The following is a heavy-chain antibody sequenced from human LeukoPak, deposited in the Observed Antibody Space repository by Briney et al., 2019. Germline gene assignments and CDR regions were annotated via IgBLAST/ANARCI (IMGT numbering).Heavy chain of an antibody. Sequence: GGSLRLSCTDSGNTFDDYGMTWVRQTPGKGLEWVSGINWDGGAYNYAASVKGRFTISRDNAKNSLYLEMNSLRVEDTAVYFCARDLSSSWYSLAYWGQGILVIVSS. CDR3: ARDLSSSWYSLAY. V-gene: IGHV3-20*04. CDR1: GNTFDDYG. J-gene: IGHJ4*02. D-gene: IGHD3-22*01. CDR2: INWDGGAY.